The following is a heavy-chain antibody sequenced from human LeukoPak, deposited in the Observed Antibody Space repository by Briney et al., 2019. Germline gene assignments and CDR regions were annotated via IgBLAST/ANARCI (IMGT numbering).Heavy chain of an antibody. Sequence: ASVKVSCKVSGYTLTELSMHWVRQAPGKGLEWMGGFDPEDGETIYAQKFQGRVTMTEDTSTDTAYMELSSLRSEDTAVYYCATEARYSKSLNWFDPWGQGTLVTVSS. CDR1: GYTLTELS. D-gene: IGHD6-13*01. V-gene: IGHV1-24*01. J-gene: IGHJ5*02. CDR2: FDPEDGET. CDR3: ATEARYSKSLNWFDP.